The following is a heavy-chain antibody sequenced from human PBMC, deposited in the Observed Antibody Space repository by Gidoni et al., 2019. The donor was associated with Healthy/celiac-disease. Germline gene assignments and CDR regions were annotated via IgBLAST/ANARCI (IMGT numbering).Heavy chain of an antibody. CDR2: ISSSSSYI. V-gene: IGHV3-21*01. D-gene: IGHD1-26*01. CDR1: GFTFSRYS. CDR3: ARDPPGEWELLRFDY. Sequence: EVQLVESGGGLVKPGGSLRLSCASSGFTFSRYSMNWVRQAPGKGLEWVSSISSSSSYIYYADSVKGRFTISRDNAKNSLYLQMNSLRAEDTAVYYCARDPPGEWELLRFDYWGQGTLVTVSS. J-gene: IGHJ4*02.